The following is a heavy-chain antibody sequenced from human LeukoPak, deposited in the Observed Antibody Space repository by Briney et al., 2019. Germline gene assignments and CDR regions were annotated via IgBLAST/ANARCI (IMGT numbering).Heavy chain of an antibody. V-gene: IGHV3-30*04. D-gene: IGHD6-13*01. CDR2: LSYDGSIK. CDR3: AAGLGTAAAAPFES. J-gene: IGHJ4*02. Sequence: GGSLRLSCAASTLSTFAMHRVRQAPGKGLEWVAVLSYDGSIKYYADSVKGRFTISRDSSKNTLYLQMNSLRPEDTAVYYCAAGLGTAAAAPFESWGQGTLVTVSS. CDR1: TLSTFA.